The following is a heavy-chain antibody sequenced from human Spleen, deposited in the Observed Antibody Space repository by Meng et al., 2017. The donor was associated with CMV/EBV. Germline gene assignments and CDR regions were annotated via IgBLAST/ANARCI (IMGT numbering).Heavy chain of an antibody. V-gene: IGHV3-23*01. CDR1: GFTFTTYA. D-gene: IGHD3-3*01. J-gene: IGHJ4*02. CDR2: ISGSGRST. CDR3: ARGKDDFWSGSFDY. Sequence: ETLSLTCAASGFTFTTYAMTWVRQAPGKGLEWVSAISGSGRSTYYADSVKGRFTISRDNSKNTLYLQMNSLRAEDTAVYSCARGKDDFWSGSFDYWGQGTLVTVSS.